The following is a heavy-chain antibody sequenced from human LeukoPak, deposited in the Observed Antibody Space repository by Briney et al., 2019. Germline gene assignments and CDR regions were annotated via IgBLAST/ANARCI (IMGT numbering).Heavy chain of an antibody. CDR2: IKQDGSEK. J-gene: IGHJ4*02. CDR1: GFTFSSYW. V-gene: IGHV3-7*01. D-gene: IGHD2-2*01. CDR3: ARGSVSAPYYFDY. Sequence: GGSLRLSCAASGFTFSSYWMSWVRQAPGKGLEWVANIKQDGSEKYYVDSVKGRFTISRDNAKNSLYLQMNSRRAEDTAVYYCARGSVSAPYYFDYWGQGTLVTVSS.